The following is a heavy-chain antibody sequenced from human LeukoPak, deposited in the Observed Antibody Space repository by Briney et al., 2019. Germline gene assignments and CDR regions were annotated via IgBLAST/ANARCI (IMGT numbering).Heavy chain of an antibody. CDR2: ISGSGDNS. CDR3: AKTRDTLPNYFDY. V-gene: IGHV3-23*01. Sequence: GGSLRLSCAASGFTFSSYGMSWVRQAPGRGLEWVSGISGSGDNSYYTDSVKGRFTISRDNSKKMLYLQMNSLRVEDTAVYYCAKTRDTLPNYFDYWGQGTLVTVSS. J-gene: IGHJ4*02. D-gene: IGHD3-16*01. CDR1: GFTFSSYG.